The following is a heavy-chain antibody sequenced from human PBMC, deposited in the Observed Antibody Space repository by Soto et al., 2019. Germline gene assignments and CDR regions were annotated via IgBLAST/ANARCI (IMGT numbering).Heavy chain of an antibody. V-gene: IGHV4-4*02. J-gene: IGHJ4*02. Sequence: QVQLQESGPGLVKPSGTLSLTCAVSGASIGSSNWWSWVRQPPGKGREWIGEHYYSGGTNSNPSLKGRVTRSVDKSRTPFSLKLSSVTAAETAVSYCARRLGEVRVDYWVQGPLVTVSS. CDR2: HYYSGGT. CDR3: ARRLGEVRVDY. CDR1: GASIGSSNW. D-gene: IGHD3-16*01.